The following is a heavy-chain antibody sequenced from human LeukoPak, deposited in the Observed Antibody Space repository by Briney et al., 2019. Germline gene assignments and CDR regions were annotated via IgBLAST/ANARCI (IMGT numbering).Heavy chain of an antibody. J-gene: IGHJ4*02. D-gene: IGHD4-17*01. V-gene: IGHV3-21*01. CDR2: ISSSSSYI. CDR3: ARDQGTTVIPGY. Sequence: GGSLRLSCAASGFTFSSYSMNWVRPAPGKGLEWVSSISSSSSYIYYADSVKGRFTISRDNAKNSLYLQMNSLRAEDTAVYYCARDQGTTVIPGYWGQGTLVTVSS. CDR1: GFTFSSYS.